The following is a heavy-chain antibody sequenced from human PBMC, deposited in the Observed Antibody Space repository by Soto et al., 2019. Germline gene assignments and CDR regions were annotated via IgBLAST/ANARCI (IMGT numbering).Heavy chain of an antibody. Sequence: QVQLQESGPGLVKPSQTLSLTCTVSGGSISSGDYYCSWIRQPPVKGLEWIGYIYYSGSTYYNPSLKSLFTISVDTSNNQFSLKLSSVTAADTAVYYCAGDRGYSDGYPHFDYWGQGTLVTVSS. J-gene: IGHJ4*02. V-gene: IGHV4-30-4*01. D-gene: IGHD5-18*01. CDR3: AGDRGYSDGYPHFDY. CDR2: IYYSGST. CDR1: GGSISSGDYY.